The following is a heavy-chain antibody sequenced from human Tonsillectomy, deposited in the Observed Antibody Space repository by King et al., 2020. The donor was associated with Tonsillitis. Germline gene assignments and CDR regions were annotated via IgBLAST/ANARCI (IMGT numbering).Heavy chain of an antibody. Sequence: QLVQSGAEVKKPGSSVKVSCKASGGTFSSYAISWVRQAPGQGLEWMGGIIPIFGKANYAQKFQGRVTITADESTTTAYMELSSLRSEDTAVYYCARDCSRGGFCYGMDVWGKGTTVTVSS. J-gene: IGHJ6*04. CDR1: GGTFSSYA. CDR3: ARDCSRGGFCYGMDV. CDR2: IIPIFGKA. V-gene: IGHV1-69*12. D-gene: IGHD3-10*01.